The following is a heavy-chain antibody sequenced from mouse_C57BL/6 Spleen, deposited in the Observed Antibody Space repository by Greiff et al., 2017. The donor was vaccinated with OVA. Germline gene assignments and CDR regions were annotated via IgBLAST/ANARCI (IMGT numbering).Heavy chain of an antibody. CDR3: ASGRGGPSSEGYFDV. V-gene: IGHV1-7*01. CDR2: INPSSGYT. Sequence: QVQLQQSGAELAKPGASVKLSCKASGYTFTSYWMHWVKQRPGQGLEWIGYINPSSGYTKYNQKFKDKATLTADKSSSTAYMQLSSLTYEDSAVYDCASGRGGPSSEGYFDVWGTGTTVTVSS. J-gene: IGHJ1*03. CDR1: GYTFTSYW.